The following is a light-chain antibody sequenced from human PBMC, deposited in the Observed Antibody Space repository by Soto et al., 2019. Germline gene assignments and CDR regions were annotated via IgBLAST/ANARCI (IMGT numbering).Light chain of an antibody. CDR1: QSISSY. Sequence: EIVLTQSPATLSLSPGERATLSCRASQSISSYLAWYQQKPGQAPRLLIYDASNVATGIPARFSGSGSGTDFTLTISSLEPEDFAVYYCQQRTNWPPMYTVGQGTKLEIK. V-gene: IGKV3-11*01. CDR3: QQRTNWPPMYT. J-gene: IGKJ2*01. CDR2: DAS.